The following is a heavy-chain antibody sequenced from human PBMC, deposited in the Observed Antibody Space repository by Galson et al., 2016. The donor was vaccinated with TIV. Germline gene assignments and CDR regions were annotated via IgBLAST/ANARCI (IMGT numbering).Heavy chain of an antibody. V-gene: IGHV3-66*02. CDR3: ARDRIVDATYYYYYFGMDV. CDR1: GLSVHINY. J-gene: IGHJ6*02. CDR2: ISDGGNT. Sequence: SLRLSCAASGLSVHINYMTWVRQAPGKGLEWVSLISDGGNTYYPDSVKGRFTVSRDNSKNTLYLQMNSLRVEDTAVYYCARDRIVDATYYYYYFGMDVWGQGTAVTVSS. D-gene: IGHD1-26*01.